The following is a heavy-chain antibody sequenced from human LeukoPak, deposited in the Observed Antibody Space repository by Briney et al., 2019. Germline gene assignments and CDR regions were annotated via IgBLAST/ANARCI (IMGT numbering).Heavy chain of an antibody. CDR2: INPTTGGT. V-gene: IGHV1-2*02. D-gene: IGHD6-13*01. Sequence: VASGKVSCKASGYTFSGFYMHWVRQAPGQGLEWMGWINPTTGGTNYAQKFQGRVTMTRDTSISTAYMEMSSLISDDTAVYYCATVAVRSTSWYVNYWGQGTLVTVSS. J-gene: IGHJ4*02. CDR3: ATVAVRSTSWYVNY. CDR1: GYTFSGFY.